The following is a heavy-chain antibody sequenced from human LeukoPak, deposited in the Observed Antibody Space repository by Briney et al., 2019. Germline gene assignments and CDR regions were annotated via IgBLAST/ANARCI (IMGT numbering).Heavy chain of an antibody. D-gene: IGHD3-10*01. Sequence: SVKVSCKASGYTFTSYAISWVRQAPGQGLEWMGGIIPIFGTANYAQKFQGRVTITADESTSTAYMELSSLRSEDTAVYYCARDSGVTSHYYYYYMDVWGKGTTVTISS. V-gene: IGHV1-69*13. CDR1: GYTFTSYA. CDR2: IIPIFGTA. CDR3: ARDSGVTSHYYYYYMDV. J-gene: IGHJ6*03.